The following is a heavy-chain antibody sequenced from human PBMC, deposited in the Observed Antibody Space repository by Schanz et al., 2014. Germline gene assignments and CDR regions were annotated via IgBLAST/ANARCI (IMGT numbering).Heavy chain of an antibody. CDR1: GYTFTSYD. CDR3: ASGRTFDY. CDR2: MNPNRGNP. J-gene: IGHJ4*02. V-gene: IGHV1-8*01. Sequence: QVQLIQSGAEVKKPGASVTVSCTASGYTFTSYDINWLRQAPGQGLEWLGWMNPNRGNPGFAQKFRDRVTMTRTTSMSTAYIELHILTSEDTAVYYCASGRTFDYWGQGTLVTVSS.